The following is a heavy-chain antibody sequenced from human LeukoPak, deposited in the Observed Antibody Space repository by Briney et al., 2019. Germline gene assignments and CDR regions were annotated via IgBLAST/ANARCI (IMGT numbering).Heavy chain of an antibody. V-gene: IGHV1-69*04. CDR1: GGTFSSYT. D-gene: IGHD1-26*01. Sequence: GASVKVSCKASGGTFSSYTISWVRQAPGQGLEWMGRIIPILGIANYAQKFQGRVTITADKSTSTAYMELSSLRSEDTAVYYCAGDYSGSYDSYDYWGQGTLVTVSS. J-gene: IGHJ4*02. CDR2: IIPILGIA. CDR3: AGDYSGSYDSYDY.